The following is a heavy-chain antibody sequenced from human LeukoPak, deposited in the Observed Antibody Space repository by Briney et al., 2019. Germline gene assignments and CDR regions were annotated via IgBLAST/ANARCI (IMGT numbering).Heavy chain of an antibody. CDR2: IYYSGNT. V-gene: IGHV4-39*01. Sequence: PSETLSLTCTVSGASFRSDTYFWGWIRQPPGKGPEWLGSIYYSGNTYYDPSLKSRVTISIDTSKNQFSLKLSSVTAADTAVYYCTRTHNKPTNWFDPWGQGTLVTVFS. J-gene: IGHJ5*02. CDR3: TRTHNKPTNWFDP. CDR1: GASFRSDTYF.